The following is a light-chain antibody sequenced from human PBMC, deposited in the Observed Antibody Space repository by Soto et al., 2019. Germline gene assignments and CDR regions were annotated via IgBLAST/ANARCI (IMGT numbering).Light chain of an antibody. CDR3: HQYGISP. V-gene: IGKV3-20*01. J-gene: IGKJ4*01. CDR2: GAS. CDR1: QSVSSNY. Sequence: EIVLTQSPGTLSLSPGEIATLFFRASQSVSSNYLAWYQQKPGQAPRLLIYGASSRATGIPDRFSGSGSGTDFTLTISRLEPEDFAVYYCHQYGISPFGGGTKVDIK.